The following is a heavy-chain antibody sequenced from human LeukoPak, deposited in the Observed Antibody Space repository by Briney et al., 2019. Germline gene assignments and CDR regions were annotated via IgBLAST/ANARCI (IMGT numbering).Heavy chain of an antibody. Sequence: SETLSPTCAVYGGSFSGYYWSWIRQPPGKGLEWIGEINHSGSTNYNPSLKSRVTISVDTSKNQFSLKLSSVTAADTAAYYCARGITMVRGAPDWFDPWGQGTLVTVSS. CDR2: INHSGST. D-gene: IGHD3-10*01. V-gene: IGHV4-34*01. J-gene: IGHJ5*02. CDR1: GGSFSGYY. CDR3: ARGITMVRGAPDWFDP.